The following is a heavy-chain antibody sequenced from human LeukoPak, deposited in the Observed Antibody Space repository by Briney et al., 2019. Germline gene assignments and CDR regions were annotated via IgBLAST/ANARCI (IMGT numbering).Heavy chain of an antibody. Sequence: SETLSLTCAVYGGSFSGYYWSWIRQPPGKGLEWIGEINHSGSTNYNPPLKSRVTISVDTSKNQFSLKLSSVTAADTAVYYCASRGYPDVSWGQGTLVTVSS. V-gene: IGHV4-34*01. CDR1: GGSFSGYY. J-gene: IGHJ4*02. D-gene: IGHD5-18*01. CDR3: ASRGYPDVS. CDR2: INHSGST.